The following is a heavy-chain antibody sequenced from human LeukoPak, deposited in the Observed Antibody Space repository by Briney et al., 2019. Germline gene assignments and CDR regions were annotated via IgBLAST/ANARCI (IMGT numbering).Heavy chain of an antibody. CDR3: ARDGPSSWNKRWLQLPYFDY. Sequence: GGSLRLSCTASGFNFNDYYMSWIRQAPGKGLEWISYISSSGSSIDYADSVKGRFTISRDNAKNSLYLQMNSLRAEDTAVYYCARDGPSSWNKRWLQLPYFDYWGQGTLVTVSS. CDR1: GFNFNDYY. J-gene: IGHJ4*02. V-gene: IGHV3-11*01. D-gene: IGHD5-24*01. CDR2: ISSSGSSI.